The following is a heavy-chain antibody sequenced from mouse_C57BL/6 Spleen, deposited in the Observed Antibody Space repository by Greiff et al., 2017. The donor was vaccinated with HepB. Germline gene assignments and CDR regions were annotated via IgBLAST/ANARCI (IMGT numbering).Heavy chain of an antibody. J-gene: IGHJ1*03. CDR1: GYSFTDYN. D-gene: IGHD1-1*01. CDR2: INPNYGTT. Sequence: EVHLVESGPELVKPGASVKISCKASGYSFTDYNMNWVKQSNGKSLEWIGVINPNYGTTSYNQKFKGKATLTVDQSSSTAYMQLNSLTSEDSAVYYCASYYGSSYEGYFDVWGTGTTVTVSS. V-gene: IGHV1-39*01. CDR3: ASYYGSSYEGYFDV.